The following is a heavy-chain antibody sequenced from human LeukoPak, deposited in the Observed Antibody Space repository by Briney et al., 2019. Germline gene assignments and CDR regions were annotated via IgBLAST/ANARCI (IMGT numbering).Heavy chain of an antibody. J-gene: IGHJ4*02. CDR1: GLPIADFA. CDR3: AKESEKFDY. CDR2: ISGDDVST. Sequence: GGSLRLSCVASGLPIADFAMHWVRQAPGKGLEWVSLISGDDVSTFYTDSVRGRFSISRDNSKNSLYLEMNSLRTEDTAIYYCAKESEKFDYWGQGTLVAVSS. V-gene: IGHV3-43*02.